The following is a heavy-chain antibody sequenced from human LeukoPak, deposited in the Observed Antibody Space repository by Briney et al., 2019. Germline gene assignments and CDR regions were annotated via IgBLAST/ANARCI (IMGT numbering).Heavy chain of an antibody. CDR2: IYHSGST. J-gene: IGHJ4*01. CDR1: GYSISSGYY. V-gene: IGHV4-38-2*02. Sequence: PSETLSLTCTVSGYSISSGYYWGWIRQPPGKGLEWIGSIYHSGSTYYNPSLKSRVTISVDTSKNQFSLRLTSVTAADTAVYYCARSGTYQYSSAYDYWGQGNLVTVSS. CDR3: ARSGTYQYSSAYDY. D-gene: IGHD3-10*01.